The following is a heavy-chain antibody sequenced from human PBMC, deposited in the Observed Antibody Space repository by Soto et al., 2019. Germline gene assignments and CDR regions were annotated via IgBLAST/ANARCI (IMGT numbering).Heavy chain of an antibody. CDR1: GGTFSSYT. CDR2: IIPILGIA. Sequence: QVQLVQSGAEVKKPGSSVKVSCKASGGTFSSYTISWVRQAPGQGLEWMGRIIPILGIANYAQKFQGRVTITADKSTRTAYMELSRLRSEDTAVYYCAREGSYGDYPGFDYWGQGTLVTVSS. J-gene: IGHJ4*02. CDR3: AREGSYGDYPGFDY. D-gene: IGHD4-17*01. V-gene: IGHV1-69*08.